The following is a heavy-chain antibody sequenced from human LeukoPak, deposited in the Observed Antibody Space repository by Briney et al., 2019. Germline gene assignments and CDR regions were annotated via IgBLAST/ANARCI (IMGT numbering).Heavy chain of an antibody. CDR2: IYTSGST. V-gene: IGHV4-61*09. J-gene: IGHJ6*03. D-gene: IGHD3-3*02. Sequence: PSQTLSLTCTVSGGSISSGSYYWSWIRQPAGKGLEWIGHIYTSGSTNYNPSLKSRVTISVDTSKNQFSLKLSSVSAADTAVYYCARRVWVNISRFYYYYYMDVWGKGTTVTVSS. CDR3: ARRVWVNISRFYYYYYMDV. CDR1: GGSISSGSYY.